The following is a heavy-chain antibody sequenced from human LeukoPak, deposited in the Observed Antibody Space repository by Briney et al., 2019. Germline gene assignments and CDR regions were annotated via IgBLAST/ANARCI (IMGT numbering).Heavy chain of an antibody. V-gene: IGHV4-4*07. D-gene: IGHD6-19*01. CDR2: IYASGNT. CDR1: GDSISSYY. CDR3: AREGGSGWRAHDY. Sequence: SETLSLTCTVSGDSISSYYWSWIRQPAGKGLDWIGRIYASGNTNYNPSLKSRVTMSVDTSKNQLSLNLNSVTAADTAVYFCAREGGSGWRAHDYWGQGTLVTVSS. J-gene: IGHJ4*02.